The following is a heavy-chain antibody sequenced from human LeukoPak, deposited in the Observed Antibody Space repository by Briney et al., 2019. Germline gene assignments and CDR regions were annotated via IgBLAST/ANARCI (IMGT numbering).Heavy chain of an antibody. D-gene: IGHD3-10*01. CDR2: SNTNTGNP. V-gene: IGHV7-4-1*02. J-gene: IGHJ4*02. Sequence: GASVKVSCKASGYTFTSYAMNWVRQAPGQGLEWMGWSNTNTGNPTYAQGFTGRFVFSLDTSVSTAYLQISSLKAEDTAVYYCARDLLWFGELRREAFDYWGQGTLVTVSS. CDR3: ARDLLWFGELRREAFDY. CDR1: GYTFTSYA.